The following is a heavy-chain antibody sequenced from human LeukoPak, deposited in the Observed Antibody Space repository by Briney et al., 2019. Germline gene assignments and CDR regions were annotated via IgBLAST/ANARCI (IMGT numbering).Heavy chain of an antibody. Sequence: PSETLSLACTVSGGSFSTYYWSWIRQPAGKGLEWIGRIYTSGSTNYIPSLKSRVTMSVDTSKNQFSLKLSSVTAADTAVYYCARGVSASSGYYYVRNWGQGTLVTVSS. CDR1: GGSFSTYY. J-gene: IGHJ4*02. V-gene: IGHV4-4*07. D-gene: IGHD3-22*01. CDR2: IYTSGST. CDR3: ARGVSASSGYYYVRN.